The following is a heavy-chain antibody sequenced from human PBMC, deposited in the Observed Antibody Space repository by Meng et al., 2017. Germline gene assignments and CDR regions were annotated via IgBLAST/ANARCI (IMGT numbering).Heavy chain of an antibody. Sequence: VQRVEAWEEVEKPGISVEVSCKASGYTFTSYGISWVRQAPGQGLEWMGWISAYNGNTNYAQKIQGRVSMTTDTSTSTAYMELRSLRSDDTAVYYCARGGIAVAIDYWGQGTLVTVSS. V-gene: IGHV1-18*01. D-gene: IGHD6-19*01. J-gene: IGHJ4*02. CDR2: ISAYNGNT. CDR1: GYTFTSYG. CDR3: ARGGIAVAIDY.